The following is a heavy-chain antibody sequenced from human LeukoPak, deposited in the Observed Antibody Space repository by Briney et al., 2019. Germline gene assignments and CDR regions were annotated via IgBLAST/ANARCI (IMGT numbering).Heavy chain of an antibody. CDR3: ARKDGVLLWFGESGLDY. D-gene: IGHD3-10*01. J-gene: IGHJ4*02. CDR1: GYTFTSYG. V-gene: IGHV1-18*01. CDR2: ISAYNGNT. Sequence: ASVKVSCKASGYTFTSYGISWVRQAPGQGLEWMGWISAYNGNTNYAQKLQGRVTMTTDTSTSTAYMELRSLRSDDTAVYYCARKDGVLLWFGESGLDYWGQGTLVTVSS.